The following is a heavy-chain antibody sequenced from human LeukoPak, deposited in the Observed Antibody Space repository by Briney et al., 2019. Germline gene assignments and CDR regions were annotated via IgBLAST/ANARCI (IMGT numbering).Heavy chain of an antibody. CDR1: GFTFSSYA. Sequence: PGGSLRLSCSASGFTFSSYAMHWVRQAPGKGLEYVSAIRSNGGSTYYADSVKGRFTISRDNSKNTLYLQMSSLRAEDTAVYYHVKGDSSSSGPGFDYWGQGTLVTVSS. D-gene: IGHD6-6*01. CDR3: VKGDSSSSGPGFDY. CDR2: IRSNGGST. V-gene: IGHV3-64D*06. J-gene: IGHJ4*02.